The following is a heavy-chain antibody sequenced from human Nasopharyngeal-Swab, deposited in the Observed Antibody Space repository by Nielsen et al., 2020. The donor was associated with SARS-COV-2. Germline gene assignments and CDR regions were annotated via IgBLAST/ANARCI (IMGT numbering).Heavy chain of an antibody. Sequence: WIRQPPGKGLEWIGYIYYSGSTNYNPSLKSRVTISVDMSKNQFSLKLSSVTAADTAVYYCARSAYCGGDCYGRRIFDYWGQGTLVTVSS. CDR2: IYYSGST. J-gene: IGHJ4*02. V-gene: IGHV4-59*01. D-gene: IGHD2-21*02. CDR3: ARSAYCGGDCYGRRIFDY.